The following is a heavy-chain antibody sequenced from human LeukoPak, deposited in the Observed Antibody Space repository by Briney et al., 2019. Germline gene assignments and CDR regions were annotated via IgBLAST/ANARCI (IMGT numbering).Heavy chain of an antibody. CDR3: VQETGHNWGYLDY. CDR2: VTNSGGST. D-gene: IGHD1-1*01. CDR1: GVIFSIYA. J-gene: IGHJ4*02. V-gene: IGHV3-23*01. Sequence: GGSLRLSCAASGVIFSIYAMSGVRQAPGKGLEWGSSVTNSGGSTYYADSVKGRFAISRDDSKNTLYLQMNTLRADDTAVYYCVQETGHNWGYLDYWGQGTLVTVSS.